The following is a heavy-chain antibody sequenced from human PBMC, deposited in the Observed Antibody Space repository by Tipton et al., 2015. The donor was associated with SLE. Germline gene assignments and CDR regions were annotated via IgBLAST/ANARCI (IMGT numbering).Heavy chain of an antibody. CDR1: GGSITSHY. CDR3: AREGASGGTGDYFDY. D-gene: IGHD1-1*01. V-gene: IGHV4-4*08. Sequence: TLSLTCTVSGGSITSHYWSWIRQPPGKGLEWIGYIYTSGSTNYNPSLKSRVTISVDTSKNQFSLKLSSVTAADTAVYYCAREGASGGTGDYFDYWGQGTLVTVSS. CDR2: IYTSGST. J-gene: IGHJ4*02.